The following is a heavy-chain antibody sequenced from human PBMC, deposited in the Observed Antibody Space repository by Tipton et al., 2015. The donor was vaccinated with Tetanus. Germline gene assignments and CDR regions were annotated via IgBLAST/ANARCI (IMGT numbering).Heavy chain of an antibody. CDR1: GGSISSYY. J-gene: IGHJ6*02. CDR2: IYTSGST. Sequence: TLSLTCTVSGGSISSYYWSWIRQPAGKGLEWIGRIYTSGSTNYNPSLKSRVTMSVDTSKNQFSLKLSSVTAADTAVYYCARDRGVTSPFGSYYYGMDVWGQGTLVTVSS. V-gene: IGHV4-4*07. D-gene: IGHD2-21*02. CDR3: ARDRGVTSPFGSYYYGMDV.